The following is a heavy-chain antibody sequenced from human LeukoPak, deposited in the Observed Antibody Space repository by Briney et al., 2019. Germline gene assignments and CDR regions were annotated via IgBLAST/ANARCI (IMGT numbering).Heavy chain of an antibody. CDR1: GYTFTSYD. CDR3: ARAVQVNTGGLFDY. V-gene: IGHV1-8*01. Sequence: ASVKVSCKASGYTFTSYDINWVRQATGQGLEWMGWMNPNSGNTGYAQKFQGRVTMTRNTSISTAYMELSRLRSEDTAVYYCARAVQVNTGGLFDYWGQGTLVTVSS. D-gene: IGHD4-17*01. J-gene: IGHJ4*02. CDR2: MNPNSGNT.